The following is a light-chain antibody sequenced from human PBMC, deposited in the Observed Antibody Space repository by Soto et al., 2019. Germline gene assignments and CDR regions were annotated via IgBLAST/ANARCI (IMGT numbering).Light chain of an antibody. V-gene: IGLV2-8*01. CDR1: SSTIGGNT. Sequence: QSVLTQPPSASGTPGQRVTISCSGGSSTIGGNTVNWYQQHPGKAPKLMIYEVTKRPSGVPDRFSGSKSGDTASLTVSGLQAEDEADYYCISYGGSNNYVFGSGTKLTVL. CDR2: EVT. J-gene: IGLJ1*01. CDR3: ISYGGSNNYV.